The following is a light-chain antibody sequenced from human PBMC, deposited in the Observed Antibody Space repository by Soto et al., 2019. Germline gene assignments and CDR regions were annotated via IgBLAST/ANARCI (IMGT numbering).Light chain of an antibody. V-gene: IGLV1-44*01. CDR1: ISNIAINS. CDR2: SSQ. Sequence: QSVLTQPPSASGTPGRRLTISCSGSISNIAINSVSWYQKVPGTAPKLLIHSSQQRPSGVPDRFSGSKSGTSATLGITGFQTGDEADYYCGSWDSSLSAYVFGTGTKLTVL. CDR3: GSWDSSLSAYV. J-gene: IGLJ1*01.